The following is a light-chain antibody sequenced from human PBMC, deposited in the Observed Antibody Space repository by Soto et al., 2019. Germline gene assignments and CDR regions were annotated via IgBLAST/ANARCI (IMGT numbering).Light chain of an antibody. CDR2: GAS. V-gene: IGKV3-20*01. J-gene: IGKJ2*01. CDR1: QSVSSSY. CDR3: PQYGSSPPDT. Sequence: EIVLTQSPGTLSLSPGERATLSCRASQSVSSSYLAWYQQKPGQAPRLLIYGASSRATGIPDRFSGSRSGTDFTLTISRLEPEDFAVYYCPQYGSSPPDTFGPGTKLEIK.